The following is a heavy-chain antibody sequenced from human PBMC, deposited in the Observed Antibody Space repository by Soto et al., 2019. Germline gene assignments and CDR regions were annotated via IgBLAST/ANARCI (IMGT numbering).Heavy chain of an antibody. CDR3: ARDRPDIVVVEAEPHDY. J-gene: IGHJ4*02. D-gene: IGHD2-15*01. CDR1: GFTFSSYG. CDR2: IWYDGSNK. Sequence: GGSLRLSCAASGFTFSSYGMHWVRQAPGKGLEWVAVIWYDGSNKYYADSVKGRFTISRDNSKNTLYLQMNSLRAEDTAVYYCARDRPDIVVVEAEPHDYWGQGTLVTVAS. V-gene: IGHV3-33*01.